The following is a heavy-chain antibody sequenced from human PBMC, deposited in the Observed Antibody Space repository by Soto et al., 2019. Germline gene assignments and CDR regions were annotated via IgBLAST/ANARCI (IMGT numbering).Heavy chain of an antibody. CDR2: IRSKAYGETT. CDR3: TRDLRYFASDAFDI. J-gene: IGHJ3*02. Sequence: GGSLRLSCTAAGFTLGDYAVSWIRQAPGKGLEWVGFIRSKAYGETTEYAASVKGRFTISRDDSKSIAYLQMNSLKTEDTAVYYCTRDLRYFASDAFDIWGQGTMVTVSS. CDR1: GFTLGDYA. V-gene: IGHV3-49*03. D-gene: IGHD3-9*01.